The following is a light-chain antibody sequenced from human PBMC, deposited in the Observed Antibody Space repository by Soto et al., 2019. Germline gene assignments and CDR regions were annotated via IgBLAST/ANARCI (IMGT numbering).Light chain of an antibody. CDR1: SSDVGDYNY. J-gene: IGLJ1*01. Sequence: QSALTQPASVSGSPGQSITIPCTGTSSDVGDYNYVSWYQQHPGIAPKVMIYDVSNRPSGVSNRFSGSKSGNTASLTISGLQAEDEADYYCLSYTTSSTYVFGTGTKLTVL. V-gene: IGLV2-14*03. CDR2: DVS. CDR3: LSYTTSSTYV.